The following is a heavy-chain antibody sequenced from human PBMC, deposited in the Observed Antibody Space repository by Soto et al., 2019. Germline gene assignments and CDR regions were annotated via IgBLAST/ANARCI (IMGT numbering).Heavy chain of an antibody. Sequence: QVRLVESGGGVVQPGKSLRLSCAASGFTFSSYAMHWVRQAPGKGLEWVAVISFDGSNKYYADSVKGRFTISRDNSKNTLHLQMNSLRAEDMALYYCARVSIEGVITAYYFDYWGQGTLVTVSS. CDR1: GFTFSSYA. J-gene: IGHJ4*02. V-gene: IGHV3-30-3*01. D-gene: IGHD3-22*01. CDR3: ARVSIEGVITAYYFDY. CDR2: ISFDGSNK.